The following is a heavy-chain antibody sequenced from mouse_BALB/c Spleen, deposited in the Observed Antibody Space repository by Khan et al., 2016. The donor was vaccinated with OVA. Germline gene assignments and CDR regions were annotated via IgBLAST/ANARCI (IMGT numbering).Heavy chain of an antibody. Sequence: QVQLQQSGAELVRPGASVTLSCKASGYTFTDYEMHWVKQTPVHVLEWIGAIDPETGGTAYNQKFKGKATLTADKSSSTAYMELRSLTSEDSAVYYCTSVLAYWGQGTLVTVSA. J-gene: IGHJ3*01. CDR3: TSVLAY. CDR2: IDPETGGT. V-gene: IGHV1-15*01. CDR1: GYTFTDYE.